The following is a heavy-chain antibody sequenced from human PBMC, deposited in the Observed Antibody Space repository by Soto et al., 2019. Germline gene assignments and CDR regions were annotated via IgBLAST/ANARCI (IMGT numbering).Heavy chain of an antibody. D-gene: IGHD5-12*01. CDR1: GYTLTSYD. CDR2: MNPNSGNT. Sequence: GASVKVSCKASGYTLTSYDINWVRQATGQGLEWMGWMNPNSGNTGYAQKFQGRVTMTRNTSISTAYMELSSLRSEDTAVYYCARGPDVDIVATNDAFDIWGQGTMVTVSS. J-gene: IGHJ3*02. CDR3: ARGPDVDIVATNDAFDI. V-gene: IGHV1-8*01.